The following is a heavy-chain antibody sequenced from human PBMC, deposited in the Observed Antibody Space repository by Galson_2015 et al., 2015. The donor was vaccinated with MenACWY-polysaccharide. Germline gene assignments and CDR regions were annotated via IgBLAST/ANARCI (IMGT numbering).Heavy chain of an antibody. CDR1: GFTFSSYC. Sequence: SLRLSCAASGFTFSSYCMSWVRQAPGKGLEWVSGISDGGGRTYYVDSVKGRFTISRDSSKNTLYLQMNSLRAEDTATYYCVRGLSGDYWGQGTLVTVSS. V-gene: IGHV3-23*01. CDR2: ISDGGGRT. CDR3: VRGLSGDY. D-gene: IGHD3-10*01. J-gene: IGHJ4*02.